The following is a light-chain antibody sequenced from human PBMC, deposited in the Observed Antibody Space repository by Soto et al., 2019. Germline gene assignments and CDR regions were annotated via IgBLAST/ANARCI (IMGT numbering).Light chain of an antibody. Sequence: QSVLTQPVSVSGSPGQSITISCTGTSSDVGGYNYVSWYQQHPGKAPKVMIYEVSNRPSGVSNRFSGSKSGNTASLTISGLQAEDEADYYCSSYTSSNTWVFGGGTKLTVL. J-gene: IGLJ3*02. V-gene: IGLV2-14*01. CDR2: EVS. CDR1: SSDVGGYNY. CDR3: SSYTSSNTWV.